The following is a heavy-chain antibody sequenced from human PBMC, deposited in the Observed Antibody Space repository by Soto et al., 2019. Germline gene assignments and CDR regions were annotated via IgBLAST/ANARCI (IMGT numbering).Heavy chain of an antibody. V-gene: IGHV4-31*11. J-gene: IGHJ6*02. CDR3: ARERGYSSGWYLDV. D-gene: IGHD6-19*01. CDR2: IYYSGGT. CDR1: GGSISSPGYY. Sequence: SETLSLTCAVSGGSISSPGYYWTWIRQHPGKGLEWIGYIYYSGGTSYNPSLNSRLAISVDTSKNHFSLKLSSVTAADTAVYYCARERGYSSGWYLDVWGQGTPVTVAS.